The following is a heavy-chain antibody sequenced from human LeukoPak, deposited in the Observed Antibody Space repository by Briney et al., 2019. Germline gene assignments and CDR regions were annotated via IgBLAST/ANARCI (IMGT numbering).Heavy chain of an antibody. CDR3: AREINWFDP. Sequence: ASVKVSCKASGGTFISYDINWVRQATGHGLEWMGWMNPYSGNTGLAQKFQGRVTMTRNTSINTAYMELSSLRSEDTAVYYCAREINWFDPWGQGTLVTVSS. V-gene: IGHV1-8*01. CDR2: MNPYSGNT. CDR1: GGTFISYD. J-gene: IGHJ5*02.